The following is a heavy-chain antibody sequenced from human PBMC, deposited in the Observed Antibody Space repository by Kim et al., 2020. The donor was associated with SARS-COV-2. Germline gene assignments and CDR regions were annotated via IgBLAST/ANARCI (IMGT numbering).Heavy chain of an antibody. CDR2: ISYDGSNV. Sequence: GGSLRLSCATSGFTFSDYGMHWVRQAPGKGLEWVAVISYDGSNVYYADSVKGRFTISRDSSKSTLHLLLDSLTIDDTSVYYCARGTGYSYLSYFDYWGQG. V-gene: IGHV3-30*03. CDR3: ARGTGYSYLSYFDY. D-gene: IGHD3-16*02. J-gene: IGHJ4*02. CDR1: GFTFSDYG.